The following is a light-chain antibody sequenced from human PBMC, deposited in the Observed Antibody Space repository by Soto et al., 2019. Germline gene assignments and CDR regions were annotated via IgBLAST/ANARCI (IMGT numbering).Light chain of an antibody. CDR2: EVT. Sequence: QSALTQPPSASGSPGRSVTISCTGTSSDVGGYDYVSWFQQHPGKAPKLIIYEVTKRPSGVPDRFSASKSGNTASLTVSGLQAEDEADYYCAAWDDNLNGVVFGGGTKLTVL. CDR3: AAWDDNLNGVV. CDR1: SSDVGGYDY. V-gene: IGLV2-8*01. J-gene: IGLJ2*01.